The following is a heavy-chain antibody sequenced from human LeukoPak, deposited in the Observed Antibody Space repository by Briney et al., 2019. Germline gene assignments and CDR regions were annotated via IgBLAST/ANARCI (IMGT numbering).Heavy chain of an antibody. D-gene: IGHD4-17*01. V-gene: IGHV3-30*18. CDR2: MTYDGSNK. Sequence: GRSLRLSCAASGFTFSSYGMHWVRQAPGKGLEWVAVMTYDGSNKYYADSVKGRFTISRDNSKNTLYLQMNSLRAEDTAVYYCAKPQTRPTDYFDYWGQGTLVTVSS. J-gene: IGHJ4*02. CDR3: AKPQTRPTDYFDY. CDR1: GFTFSSYG.